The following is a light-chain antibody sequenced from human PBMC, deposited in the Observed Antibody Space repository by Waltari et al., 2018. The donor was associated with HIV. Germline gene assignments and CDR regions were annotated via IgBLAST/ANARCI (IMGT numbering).Light chain of an antibody. CDR2: LGS. V-gene: IGKV2-28*01. CDR1: QSLLHSNGYNY. Sequence: DIVMTQSPLSLPVTPGEPASISCRSSQSLLHSNGYNYLDWYLQKPGQSPQLLIYLGSNRASGVPDRFSGSGSGTDFTLKISRVEAEDVGVYYCMQALQTPGVRFTFGPGTKVDIK. CDR3: MQALQTPGVRFT. J-gene: IGKJ3*01.